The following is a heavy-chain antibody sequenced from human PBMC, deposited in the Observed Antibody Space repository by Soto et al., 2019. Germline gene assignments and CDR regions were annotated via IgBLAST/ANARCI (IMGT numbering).Heavy chain of an antibody. Sequence: GSLRLSCAASGFTFSSYAMSWVRQAPGKGLEWVSAISGSGGSTYYADSVKGRFTISRDNSKNTLYLQMNSLRAEDTAVYYCANCGGSPNWFDPWGQGTLVTVSS. D-gene: IGHD3-10*01. CDR1: GFTFSSYA. J-gene: IGHJ5*02. CDR2: ISGSGGST. CDR3: ANCGGSPNWFDP. V-gene: IGHV3-23*01.